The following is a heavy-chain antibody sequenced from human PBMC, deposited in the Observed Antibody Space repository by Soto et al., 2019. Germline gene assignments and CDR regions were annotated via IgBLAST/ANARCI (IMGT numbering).Heavy chain of an antibody. Sequence: QVQLVESGGGVVQPGRSLRLSCAASGFTFSSYGMHWVRQAPGKGLEWVAVIWYDGSNKYYSDSVKGRFTISRDNSKNTLYLHMNSLRLEDTAVYYCARAGRLGTARYNENNWFDPWGQGTLVTVS. CDR2: IWYDGSNK. J-gene: IGHJ5*02. V-gene: IGHV3-33*01. D-gene: IGHD1-1*01. CDR3: ARAGRLGTARYNENNWFDP. CDR1: GFTFSSYG.